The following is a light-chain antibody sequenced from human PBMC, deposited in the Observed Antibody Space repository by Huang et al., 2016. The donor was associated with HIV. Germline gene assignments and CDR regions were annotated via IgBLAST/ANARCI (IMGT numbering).Light chain of an antibody. CDR2: FAS. CDR3: QQYDSSPMYT. Sequence: EIVLTQSPGTLSLSPGERATLSCRASQSVSSTLLAWYQQKPGQAPRLLIYFASNRGTGVADRCGSGGAGTDFTLTISRLEPEDFAVYHCQQYDSSPMYTFGQGTKLEIK. V-gene: IGKV3-20*01. J-gene: IGKJ2*01. CDR1: QSVSSTL.